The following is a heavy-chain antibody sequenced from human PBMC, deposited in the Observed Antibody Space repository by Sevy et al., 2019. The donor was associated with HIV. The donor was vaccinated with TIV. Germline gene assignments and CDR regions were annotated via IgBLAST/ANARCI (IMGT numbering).Heavy chain of an antibody. Sequence: GGSLRLSCAASGFTFSSYWMSWVRQAPGKGLGWVANIKQDGSEKYYVDSVKGRFTNSRDKAKNSLYLQMNGLRAEDTAAYYCAVRSPYYFDYWGQGTLVTVSS. CDR1: GFTFSSYW. J-gene: IGHJ4*02. V-gene: IGHV3-7*01. CDR2: IKQDGSEK. CDR3: AVRSPYYFDY.